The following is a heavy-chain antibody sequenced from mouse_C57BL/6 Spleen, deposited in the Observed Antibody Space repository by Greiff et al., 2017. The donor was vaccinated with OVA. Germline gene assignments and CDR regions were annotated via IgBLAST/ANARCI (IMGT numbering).Heavy chain of an antibody. V-gene: IGHV5-12*01. CDR2: ISNGGGST. CDR1: GFPFSDYY. J-gene: IGHJ1*03. D-gene: IGHD2-1*01. Sequence: EVQVVESGGGLVQPGGSLKLPCAASGFPFSDYYRYWVRQTPEKRLEGVAYISNGGGSTYYPGTVKGRFTISRDNAKNTLYLQMSRLKSEDTAMYYCARGYYGNLWYFDVWGTGTTVTVSS. CDR3: ARGYYGNLWYFDV.